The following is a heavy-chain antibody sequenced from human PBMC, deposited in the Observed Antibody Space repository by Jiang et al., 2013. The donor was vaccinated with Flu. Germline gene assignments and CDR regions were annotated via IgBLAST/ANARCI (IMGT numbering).Heavy chain of an antibody. CDR3: ARLWQGTRPPDY. CDR1: GGSISNYY. CDR2: IHYTGST. D-gene: IGHD6-6*01. V-gene: IGHV4-59*08. Sequence: VKPSETLSLTCSVSGGSISNYYWSWIRQPPGKGLEWIGSIHYTGSTYYNPSLKSRVIISVDTSKNQFSLKLTSVTAADTAVYYCARLWQGTRPPDYWGQGTLVTVSS. J-gene: IGHJ4*02.